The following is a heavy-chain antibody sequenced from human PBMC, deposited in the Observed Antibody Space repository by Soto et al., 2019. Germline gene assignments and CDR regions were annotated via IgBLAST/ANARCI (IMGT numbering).Heavy chain of an antibody. V-gene: IGHV2-5*02. CDR3: AHASGSPQWFDP. Sequence: QITLKESGPTLVKPTQTLTLTCTFSGFSLSTTGVGVGWICQPPRKALEWLALIFWDDDKRYSPSLKSRLTITKDTSKHQVVLTMTNMDPVDTGTYYCAHASGSPQWFDPWGQGSLVTVSS. J-gene: IGHJ5*02. CDR2: IFWDDDK. D-gene: IGHD3-10*01. CDR1: GFSLSTTGVG.